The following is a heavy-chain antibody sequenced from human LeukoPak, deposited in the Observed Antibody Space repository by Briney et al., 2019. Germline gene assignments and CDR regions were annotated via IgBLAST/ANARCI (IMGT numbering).Heavy chain of an antibody. Sequence: GASVKVSCKASGGTFSSYAISWVRQAPGQGLEWMGGIIPIFGTANYAQKFQGRVTITADESTSTAYMELSSLRSEDTAVYYCARTNDYGDYAPLDYWGQGTLVTVSS. V-gene: IGHV1-69*13. CDR2: IIPIFGTA. J-gene: IGHJ4*02. CDR1: GGTFSSYA. D-gene: IGHD4-17*01. CDR3: ARTNDYGDYAPLDY.